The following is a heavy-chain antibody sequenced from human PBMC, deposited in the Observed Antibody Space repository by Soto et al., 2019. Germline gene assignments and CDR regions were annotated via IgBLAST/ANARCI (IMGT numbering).Heavy chain of an antibody. CDR3: ARTLYSSGCLDY. CDR2: INPNSGGT. V-gene: IGHV1-2*04. J-gene: IGHJ4*02. D-gene: IGHD6-19*01. CDR1: GYPLTGCY. Sequence: GASVNVTWKDCGYPLTGCYMHWVRQSPGQGLEWMGWINPNSGGTNYAQKFQGWVTMTRDTSISTAYMELSRLRSDDTAVYYCARTLYSSGCLDYWGQGTLVTVSS.